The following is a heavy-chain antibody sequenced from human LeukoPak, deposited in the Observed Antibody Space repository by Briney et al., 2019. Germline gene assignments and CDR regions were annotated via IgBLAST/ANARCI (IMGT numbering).Heavy chain of an antibody. CDR2: IYYSGST. V-gene: IGHV4-59*01. J-gene: IGHJ3*02. D-gene: IGHD3-10*01. CDR3: AKVSYDAFDI. CDR1: GGSISSYY. Sequence: SETLSLTCTVSGGSISSYYWSWIRQPPGKGLEWIGYIYYSGSTNYNPSLKSRVTISVDTSKNQFSLKLGSVTAADTAVYYCAKVSYDAFDIWGQGTMVTVSS.